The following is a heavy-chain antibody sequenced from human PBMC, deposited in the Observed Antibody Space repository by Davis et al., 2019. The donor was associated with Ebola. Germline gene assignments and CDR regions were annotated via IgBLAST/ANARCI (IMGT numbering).Heavy chain of an antibody. D-gene: IGHD1-1*01. CDR3: ARAQFPTTSDH. CDR1: GYTFTRYG. CDR2: ISTYNGNT. Sequence: AASVKVSCKASGYTFTRYGISWVRQAPGQGLEWMGWISTYNGNTKYLQKYEGRVTLTTDTSTSTAYMEVGILRSDDTAVYYCARAQFPTTSDHWGQGTLVTVSS. J-gene: IGHJ4*02. V-gene: IGHV1-18*04.